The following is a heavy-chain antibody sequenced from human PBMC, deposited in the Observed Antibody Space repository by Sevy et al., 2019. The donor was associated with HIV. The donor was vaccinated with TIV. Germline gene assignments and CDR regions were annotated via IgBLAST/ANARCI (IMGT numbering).Heavy chain of an antibody. D-gene: IGHD3-16*01. J-gene: IGHJ4*02. CDR3: VREGLGGFSYSLDC. Sequence: GGSLRLSCAASGFTFRRYAMHWVRQAPGQGLEWVATMNQDGTERDYVDSVKGRFTISRDNTKTSLFLQMNSLSAEDTGVYYCVREGLGGFSYSLDCWGQGTLVTVSS. CDR2: MNQDGTER. V-gene: IGHV3-7*01. CDR1: GFTFRRYA.